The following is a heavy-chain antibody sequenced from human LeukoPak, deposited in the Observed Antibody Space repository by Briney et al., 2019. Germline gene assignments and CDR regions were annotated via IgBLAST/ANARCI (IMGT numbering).Heavy chain of an antibody. CDR1: GFTFSNAY. J-gene: IGHJ5*02. CDR2: IKSSTDGGTA. D-gene: IGHD6-19*01. CDR3: TRDSGWLTLT. Sequence: PGGSLRLSCVASGFTFSNAYMSWVRQAPGKGLEWLGRIKSSTDGGTAHYAAPVQDRFTISRDDSKTTIYLQTNSLKTEDTAVYFCTRDSGWLTLTWGQGALVTVSS. V-gene: IGHV3-15*01.